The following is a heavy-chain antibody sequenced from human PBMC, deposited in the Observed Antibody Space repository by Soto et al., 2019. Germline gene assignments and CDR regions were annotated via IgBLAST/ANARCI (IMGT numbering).Heavy chain of an antibody. J-gene: IGHJ6*02. CDR2: IYYSGST. Sequence: SETLSLTCSVSGGSISSSSYYWGWIRQPPGKGLEWIGSIYYSGSTYYNPSLKSRVTISVDTSKNQFSLKLSSVTAADTAVYYCASHYGSGSYYYYYYYGMDVWGQGTTVTVSS. D-gene: IGHD3-10*01. V-gene: IGHV4-39*01. CDR1: GGSISSSSYY. CDR3: ASHYGSGSYYYYYYYGMDV.